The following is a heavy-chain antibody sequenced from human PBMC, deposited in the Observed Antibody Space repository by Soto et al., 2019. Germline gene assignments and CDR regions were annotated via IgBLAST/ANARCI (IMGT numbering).Heavy chain of an antibody. CDR1: GGTFNTYA. CDR2: IIPIFGTA. J-gene: IGHJ6*02. V-gene: IGHV1-69*01. CDR3: ARDLIAMVRGEYYYGLDG. D-gene: IGHD3-10*01. Sequence: QVQLVQSGAEVKKPGSSVKVSCKASGGTFNTYAISWVRQAPGQGLEWMGGIIPIFGTANYAQKFQGRVTNPVDETTRTGHMEMSSLRSEDTAVYYCARDLIAMVRGEYYYGLDGWGQGNTFTVSS.